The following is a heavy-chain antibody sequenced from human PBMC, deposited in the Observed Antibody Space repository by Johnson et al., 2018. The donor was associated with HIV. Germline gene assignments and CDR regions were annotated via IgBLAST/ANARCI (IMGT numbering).Heavy chain of an antibody. J-gene: IGHJ3*02. CDR3: ARELGYSSSNDAFDI. CDR1: GFTFSSYA. D-gene: IGHD6-13*01. Sequence: QVQLVESGGGVVQPGRSLRLSCAASGFTFSSYAMHWVRQAPGKGLEWVAVISYDGSNKYYADSVKGRFTISRDTSKNTLYLQMNSLRAEDTAVYYCARELGYSSSNDAFDIWGQGTMVTVSS. V-gene: IGHV3-30*04. CDR2: ISYDGSNK.